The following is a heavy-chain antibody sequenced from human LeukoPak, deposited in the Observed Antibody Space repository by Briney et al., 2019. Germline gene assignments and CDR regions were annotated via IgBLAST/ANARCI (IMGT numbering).Heavy chain of an antibody. D-gene: IGHD3-22*01. CDR1: GFTFSAYA. CDR3: AKDYYYDSSGYYYGDAFDI. V-gene: IGHV3-23*01. CDR2: ISGSGGTT. Sequence: GGSLRLSCAASGFTFSAYAMAWVRQAPGKGLEWVSAISGSGGTTYSADSVKGRFTISRDNSKNILYLQVNSLRAGDTAVYYCAKDYYYDSSGYYYGDAFDIWGQGTMSPSLQ. J-gene: IGHJ3*02.